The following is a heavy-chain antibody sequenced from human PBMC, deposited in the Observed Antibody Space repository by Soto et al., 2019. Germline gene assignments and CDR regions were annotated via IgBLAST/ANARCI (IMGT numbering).Heavy chain of an antibody. CDR1: GGTFSSYT. CDR2: IIPILGIA. D-gene: IGHD3-10*01. J-gene: IGHJ5*02. Sequence: SVRVSCKASGGTFSSYTIIWVRQAPGQGLEWMGRIIPILGIANYADSVKGRFTISRDNSKNTLYLQMSSLRPEDTAVYYCVKDHGTAMIRGGLDPWGQGALVTVSS. CDR3: VKDHGTAMIRGGLDP. V-gene: IGHV1-69*04.